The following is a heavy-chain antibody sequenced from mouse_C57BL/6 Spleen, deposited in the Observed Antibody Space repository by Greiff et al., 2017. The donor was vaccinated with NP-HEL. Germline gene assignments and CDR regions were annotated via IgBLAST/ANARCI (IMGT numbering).Heavy chain of an antibody. CDR3: ARSATTAPWFAY. Sequence: QVQLKQPGAELVRPGSSVKLSCKASGYTFTSYWMDWVKQRPGQGLEWIGNIYPSDSETHYNQKFKDKATLTVDKSSSTAYMQLSSLTSEDSAVYYCARSATTAPWFAYWGQGTLVTVSA. V-gene: IGHV1-61*01. D-gene: IGHD1-2*01. CDR2: IYPSDSET. CDR1: GYTFTSYW. J-gene: IGHJ3*01.